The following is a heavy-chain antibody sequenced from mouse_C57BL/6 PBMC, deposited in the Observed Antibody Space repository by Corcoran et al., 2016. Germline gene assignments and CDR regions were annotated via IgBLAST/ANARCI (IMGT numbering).Heavy chain of an antibody. V-gene: IGHV1-26*01. CDR2: NNPNNGGP. J-gene: IGHJ4*01. CDR1: GYTFTDYY. D-gene: IGHD2-2*01. CDR3: ANGYDGGPYAMDY. Sequence: EVQLQQSGPELVKPGASVKISCKASGYTFTDYYMNWVKQSHGKSLEWIGDNNPNNGGPSYTQKFKGKATLTVDKSSSTAYMELRILTSEDSAVYYCANGYDGGPYAMDYWGQGTSVTVSS.